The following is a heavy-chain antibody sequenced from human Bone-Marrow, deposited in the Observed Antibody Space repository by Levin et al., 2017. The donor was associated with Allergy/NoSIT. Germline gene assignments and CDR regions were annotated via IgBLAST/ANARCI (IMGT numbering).Heavy chain of an antibody. CDR2: INAGNGNT. CDR1: GSTFTSYA. Sequence: GESLKISCKASGSTFTSYAMHWVRQAPGQRLEWMGWINAGNGNTKYSQKFQGRVTITRDTSASTAYMELSSLRSEDTAVYYCARDAPDVVVVAAGDYWGQGTLVTVSS. CDR3: ARDAPDVVVVAAGDY. V-gene: IGHV1-3*01. D-gene: IGHD2-15*01. J-gene: IGHJ4*02.